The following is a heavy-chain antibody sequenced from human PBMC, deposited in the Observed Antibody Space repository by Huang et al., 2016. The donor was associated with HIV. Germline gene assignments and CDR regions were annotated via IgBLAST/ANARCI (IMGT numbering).Heavy chain of an antibody. Sequence: QVQLVQSGAEVKNPGASVRVSCKASGYTFTDSNIHWVRQAPGQGLAWMGWINPKGGGTIYAQRFQGRITRTRDTTISTVHMDLRRIQSDDTAVYFCARDWSFGSSTSPADWGQGTLVTVSS. V-gene: IGHV1-2*02. CDR2: INPKGGGT. CDR3: ARDWSFGSSTSPAD. J-gene: IGHJ4*02. D-gene: IGHD6-6*01. CDR1: GYTFTDSN.